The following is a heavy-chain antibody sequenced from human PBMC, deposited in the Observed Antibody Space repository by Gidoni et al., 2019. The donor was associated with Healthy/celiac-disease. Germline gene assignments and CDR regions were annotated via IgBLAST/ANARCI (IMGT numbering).Heavy chain of an antibody. D-gene: IGHD3-16*01. J-gene: IGHJ3*02. V-gene: IGHV3-33*01. CDR2: IWYDGSNK. CDR3: ARDALVLSAFDI. CDR1: GFPFSSYG. Sequence: QVQLVESGGGVVQPGRSLRLSCAASGFPFSSYGMHWVRQAPGKGLEWVAVIWYDGSNKYYADSVKGRFTISRDNSKNTLYLQMNSLRAEDTAVYYCARDALVLSAFDIWGQGTMVTVSS.